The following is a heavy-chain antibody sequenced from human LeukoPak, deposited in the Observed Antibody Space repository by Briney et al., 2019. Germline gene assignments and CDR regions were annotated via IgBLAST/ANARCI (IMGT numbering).Heavy chain of an antibody. J-gene: IGHJ4*02. Sequence: GGSLRLSCAVSGFTFSSNWMYWVRQAPGKGLVWVSRISSDGSSATYADSVKDRFTISRDNAKNTLYLQMNSLRAEDTAVYYCATFVGIAAGWGQGTLVTVSS. V-gene: IGHV3-74*01. CDR2: ISSDGSSA. CDR1: GFTFSSNW. D-gene: IGHD6-13*01. CDR3: ATFVGIAAG.